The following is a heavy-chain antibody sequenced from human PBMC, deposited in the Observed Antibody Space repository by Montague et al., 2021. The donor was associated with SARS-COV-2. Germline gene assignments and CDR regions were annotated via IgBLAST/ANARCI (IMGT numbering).Heavy chain of an antibody. CDR2: IYYSGNP. Sequence: SETLSLTCTVSGGSISTYYWSWIRQSPGKGLEWNGYIYYSGNPNYNPSLTSRLSMSVDTSKNQFSLELSSVTAADTAVFFCARGKGRSPDAFDIWGQGITVTVSS. V-gene: IGHV4-59*01. D-gene: IGHD2-15*01. CDR1: GGSISTYY. CDR3: ARGKGRSPDAFDI. J-gene: IGHJ3*02.